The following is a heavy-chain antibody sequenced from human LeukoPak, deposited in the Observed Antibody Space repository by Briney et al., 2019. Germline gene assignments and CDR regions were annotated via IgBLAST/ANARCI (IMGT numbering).Heavy chain of an antibody. V-gene: IGHV4-38-2*02. CDR1: GYSISSGYY. CDR2: IYHSGST. J-gene: IGHJ5*02. D-gene: IGHD6-19*01. CDR3: ARGGQQWLVTWFDP. Sequence: SETLSLTCTVSGYSISSGYYWGWIRQPPGKGLEWIGSIYHSGSTNCNPSLKSRVTISVDTSKNQFSLNLSSVTAADTAVYYCARGGQQWLVTWFDPWGQGTLVTVSS.